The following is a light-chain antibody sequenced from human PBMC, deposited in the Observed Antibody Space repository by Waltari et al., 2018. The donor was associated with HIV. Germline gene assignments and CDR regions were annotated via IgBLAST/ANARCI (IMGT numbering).Light chain of an antibody. V-gene: IGLV2-8*01. CDR2: EVT. J-gene: IGLJ1*01. CDR1: SSAVGGYDY. Sequence: QSALTQPPSASGSPGQSVTISCSGTSSAVGGYDYVSWYQQHPGKAPTLMIYEVTKRASGVPDRFSGSRSGNTASLTVSVLQAEDEADYYCTSYAGSNNYVFGTGTKVTVL. CDR3: TSYAGSNNYV.